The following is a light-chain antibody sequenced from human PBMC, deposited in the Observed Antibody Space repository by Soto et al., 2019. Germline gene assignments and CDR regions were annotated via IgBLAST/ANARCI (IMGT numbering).Light chain of an antibody. CDR2: DAY. Sequence: DIQMTQSPSTLSASVGDRVTITCRASQNIGRWLAWYQQKPGKAPKLLIYDAYSLESGVPSRFSGSGSGTDFTLTIRSLQPEDFATYYCKQLNSYPITFGQGTRLEIK. CDR3: KQLNSYPIT. J-gene: IGKJ5*01. V-gene: IGKV1-5*01. CDR1: QNIGRW.